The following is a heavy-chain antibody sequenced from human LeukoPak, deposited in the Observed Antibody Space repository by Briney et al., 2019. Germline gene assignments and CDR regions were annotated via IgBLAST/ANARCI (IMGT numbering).Heavy chain of an antibody. Sequence: SEALSLTCTVSGVSISSSSYYWRWIRQPPGKGLEWIGSIYYSGSTYYNPSLKSRVTISVDTSKNQFSLKLSSVTAADTAVYYCARDPIRGAFDIWGQGTMVTVSS. CDR1: GVSISSSSYY. CDR3: ARDPIRGAFDI. D-gene: IGHD3-10*01. CDR2: IYYSGST. J-gene: IGHJ3*02. V-gene: IGHV4-39*07.